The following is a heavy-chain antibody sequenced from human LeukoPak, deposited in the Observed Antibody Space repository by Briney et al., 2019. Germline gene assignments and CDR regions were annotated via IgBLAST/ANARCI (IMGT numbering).Heavy chain of an antibody. CDR2: LRPDTGAT. CDR3: ARVDTVGTVNPFY. J-gene: IGHJ4*02. V-gene: IGHV1-2*02. CDR1: GYTFSAFY. D-gene: IGHD5-12*01. Sequence: ASVKVSCKTSGYTFSAFYIRWVRQVPGQGLEWMGWLRPDTGATNFAQNFLGRVTMTGDTSISTAYMELSRLRPDDTAVYYCARVDTVGTVNPFYWGQGTLVTVSS.